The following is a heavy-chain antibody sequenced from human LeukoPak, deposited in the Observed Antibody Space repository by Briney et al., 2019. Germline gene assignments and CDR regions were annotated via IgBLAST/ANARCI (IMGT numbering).Heavy chain of an antibody. Sequence: GSLRLSCAASGFTFSSYSMNWVRQAPGKGLEWVSAISGSGGSTYYADSVKGRFTISRDNSKNTLYLQMNSLRAEDTAVYYCAKLEVRGVIPPYFDYWGQGTLVTVSS. CDR2: ISGSGGST. V-gene: IGHV3-23*01. J-gene: IGHJ4*02. D-gene: IGHD3-10*01. CDR1: GFTFSSYS. CDR3: AKLEVRGVIPPYFDY.